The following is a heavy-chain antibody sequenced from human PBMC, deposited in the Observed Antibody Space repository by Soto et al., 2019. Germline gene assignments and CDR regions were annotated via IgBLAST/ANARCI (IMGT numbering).Heavy chain of an antibody. CDR3: ARQLSEEVYYDFWSGPALY. V-gene: IGHV1-58*01. CDR1: GFTFTSSA. J-gene: IGHJ4*02. Sequence: GASVKVSCKASGFTFTSSAVQWVRQARGQSLEWIGWIVVGSGNTNYAQKFQERVTITRDMSTSTAYMELSSLRSEDTAVYYCARQLSEEVYYDFWSGPALYWGQGTLVTV. D-gene: IGHD3-3*01. CDR2: IVVGSGNT.